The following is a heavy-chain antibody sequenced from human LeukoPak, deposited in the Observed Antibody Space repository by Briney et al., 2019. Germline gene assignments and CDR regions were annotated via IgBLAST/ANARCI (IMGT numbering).Heavy chain of an antibody. D-gene: IGHD1-1*01. V-gene: IGHV3-48*03. J-gene: IGHJ4*02. CDR1: GFTFSSYE. CDR2: ISSSGSTI. CDR3: ARDILGWNDVDYFDY. Sequence: GGSLRLSCAASGFTFSSYEMNWVRQAPGKGLVWASYISSSGSTIYYADSVKGRFTISRDNAKNSLYLQMNSLRAEDTAVYYCARDILGWNDVDYFDYWGQGTLVTVSS.